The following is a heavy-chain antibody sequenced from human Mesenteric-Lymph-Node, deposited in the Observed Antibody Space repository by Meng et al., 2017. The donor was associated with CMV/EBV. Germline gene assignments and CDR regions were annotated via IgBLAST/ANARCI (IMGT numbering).Heavy chain of an antibody. CDR3: ARGRRECSGGSCYESYDY. D-gene: IGHD2-15*01. J-gene: IGHJ4*02. V-gene: IGHV1-69*10. CDR2: IIPILGIA. Sequence: SVKVSCKASGGTFSSYAISWVRQAPGQGLEWMGGIIPILGIANYAQKFQGRVTITADKSTSTAYMELSSLRSEDTAVYYCARGRRECSGGSCYESYDYWGQGTLVTVSS. CDR1: GGTFSSYA.